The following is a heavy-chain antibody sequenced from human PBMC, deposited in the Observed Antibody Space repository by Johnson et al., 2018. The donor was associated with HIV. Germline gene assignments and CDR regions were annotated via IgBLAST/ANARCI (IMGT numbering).Heavy chain of an antibody. Sequence: EVQLVESGGGVVQPGGSLRLSCAASGFTFSSYWMHWVRQAPGKGLVWVSRINSDGSNTKYADSVKGRFPISRDNAKNTLYLQMNSLRAEDTAVYYCAREGTYYYDNSGYNDAFDVWGQGTMVTVSS. D-gene: IGHD3-22*01. CDR2: INSDGSNT. J-gene: IGHJ3*01. CDR3: AREGTYYYDNSGYNDAFDV. V-gene: IGHV3-74*03. CDR1: GFTFSSYW.